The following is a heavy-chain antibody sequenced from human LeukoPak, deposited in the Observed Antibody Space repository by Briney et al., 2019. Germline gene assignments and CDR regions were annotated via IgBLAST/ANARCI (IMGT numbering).Heavy chain of an antibody. CDR3: ARGTRGVVIMAEDY. V-gene: IGHV4-61*02. CDR1: GGSISSGDYY. D-gene: IGHD3-3*01. CDR2: IYTSGST. Sequence: SETLSLTCTVSGGSISSGDYYWSWIRQPAGKGLEWIGRIYTSGSTNYNPSLKSRVTISLDTSKNQFSLKLSSVTAADTAVYYCARGTRGVVIMAEDYWGQGTLVTVSS. J-gene: IGHJ4*02.